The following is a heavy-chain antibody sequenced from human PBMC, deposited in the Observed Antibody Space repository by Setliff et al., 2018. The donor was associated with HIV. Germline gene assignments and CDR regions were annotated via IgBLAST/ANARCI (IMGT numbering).Heavy chain of an antibody. CDR3: ARGPRYGSGTYYYYYYYMDV. Sequence: SETLSLTCAVYGGSFSGYYWFWIRQPPGKGLEWIGEINHSGSTNYNPSLKSRVTLSVDTYRNKFSLKLSSVTAADTAVYYCARGPRYGSGTYYYYYYYMDVWGKGTTVTVSS. V-gene: IGHV4-34*01. J-gene: IGHJ6*03. D-gene: IGHD3-10*01. CDR1: GGSFSGYY. CDR2: INHSGST.